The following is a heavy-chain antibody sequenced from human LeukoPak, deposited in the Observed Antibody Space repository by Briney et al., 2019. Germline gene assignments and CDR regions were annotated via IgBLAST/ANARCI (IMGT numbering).Heavy chain of an antibody. J-gene: IGHJ4*02. CDR3: ARVQDPMVRGVSVFGSFDY. CDR2: IKQDGSEK. CDR1: GFTFSSYW. Sequence: PGGSLRLSCAASGFTFSSYWMSWVRQAPGKGLEWVANIKQDGSEKYYVDSVKGRFTISGDNAKNSLYLQMNSLRAEDTAVYYCARVQDPMVRGVSVFGSFDYWGQGTLVTVSS. D-gene: IGHD3-10*01. V-gene: IGHV3-7*01.